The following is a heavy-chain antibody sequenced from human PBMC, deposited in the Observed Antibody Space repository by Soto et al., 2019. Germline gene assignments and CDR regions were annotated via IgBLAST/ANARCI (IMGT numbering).Heavy chain of an antibody. J-gene: IGHJ6*02. V-gene: IGHV4-31*03. CDR3: ARGGTQWFGELPNGMDV. D-gene: IGHD3-10*01. CDR2: IYYSGST. CDR1: GGSISSGGYY. Sequence: QVQLQESGPGLVKPSQTLSLTCTVSGGSISSGGYYWSWIRQHPGKGPEWIGYIYYSGSTYYNPSLKSRVTISVDTSKNQFSLKLSSVTAADTAVYYCARGGTQWFGELPNGMDVWGQGTTVTVSS.